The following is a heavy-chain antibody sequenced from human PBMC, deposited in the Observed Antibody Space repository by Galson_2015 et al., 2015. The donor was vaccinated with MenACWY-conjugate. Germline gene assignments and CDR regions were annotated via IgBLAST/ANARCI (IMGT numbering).Heavy chain of an antibody. CDR2: ISAYNGNT. J-gene: IGHJ3*02. D-gene: IGHD5-12*01. Sequence: SVKVSCKASGYTFTSYGITWGRQAPGQGLEWMGWISAYNGNTNYAQKLQGRVTMTTDTSTSTAYMELRSLRSDDTAVYYCARWLPGTFDAFDMWGQGTMVTVSS. V-gene: IGHV1-18*01. CDR3: ARWLPGTFDAFDM. CDR1: GYTFTSYG.